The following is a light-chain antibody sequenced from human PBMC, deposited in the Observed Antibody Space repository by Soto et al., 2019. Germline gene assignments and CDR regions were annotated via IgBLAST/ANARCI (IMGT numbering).Light chain of an antibody. CDR2: GAS. J-gene: IGKJ5*01. V-gene: IGKV3-20*01. CDR1: QSVSSSY. Sequence: EIVLTQSPGTLSLSPGERATLSCRASQSVSSSYLAWYQQKPGQAPRLLIYGASSRATGIPDRFSGSGSGTDCTLTISRLEPEDFAVYSCQQYGSSPPTFGQGTRLEIK. CDR3: QQYGSSPPT.